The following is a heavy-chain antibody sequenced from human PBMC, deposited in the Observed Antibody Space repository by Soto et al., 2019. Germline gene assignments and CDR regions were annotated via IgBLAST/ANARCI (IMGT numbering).Heavy chain of an antibody. J-gene: IGHJ3*02. CDR2: INWNSDTV. D-gene: IGHD3-22*01. CDR1: GFAFDDYT. CDR3: AKTMAVVVMTDAFDI. Sequence: EVQLVESGGGLVQPDRSLRLSCAASGFAFDDYTMHWVRQVPGKGLEWVSGINWNSDTVGYADSVKGRFTISRDNARNSLYLQMDSLRAEDTALYYCAKTMAVVVMTDAFDIWGQGTMVTVSS. V-gene: IGHV3-9*01.